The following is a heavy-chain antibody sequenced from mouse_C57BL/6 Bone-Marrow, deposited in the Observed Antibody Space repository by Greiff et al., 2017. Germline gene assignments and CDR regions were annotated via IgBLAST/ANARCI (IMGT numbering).Heavy chain of an antibody. CDR1: GYTFTSYW. D-gene: IGHD3-2*02. CDR2: IYPSDSET. Sequence: QVQLQQPGAELVRPGSSVKLSCKASGYTFTSYWMDWVKQRPGQGLEWIGNIYPSDSETHYNQKFTDKATLTVDKSSSTAYLQLSSLTSEDAAVYYCARSRGTAQANYAMDYWGQGTSVTVSS. CDR3: ARSRGTAQANYAMDY. J-gene: IGHJ4*01. V-gene: IGHV1-61*01.